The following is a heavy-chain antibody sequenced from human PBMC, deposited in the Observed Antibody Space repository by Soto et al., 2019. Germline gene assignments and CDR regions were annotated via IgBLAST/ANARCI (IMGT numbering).Heavy chain of an antibody. CDR1: GGSISSYY. V-gene: IGHV4-59*01. D-gene: IGHD3-10*01. CDR3: ARTNYGSGSYYNCFDP. J-gene: IGHJ5*02. CDR2: IYYSGST. Sequence: SETLSLTCTVSGGSISSYYWSWIRQPPGKGLEWIGYIYYSGSTNYNPSLKSRVTISVDTSKNQFSLKLSSVTAADTAVYYCARTNYGSGSYYNCFDPWGQGTLVTVSS.